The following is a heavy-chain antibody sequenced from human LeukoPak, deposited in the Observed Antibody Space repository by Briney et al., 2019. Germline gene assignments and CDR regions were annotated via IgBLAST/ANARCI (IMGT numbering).Heavy chain of an antibody. J-gene: IGHJ5*02. V-gene: IGHV4-59*01. CDR3: ARDRSGSSLFDP. CDR1: SGSIGSYY. D-gene: IGHD1-26*01. Sequence: PSETLSLTCTVSSGSIGSYYWSWIRQPPGKGLEWIGYIYYTGSTDYNPSLKSRVTILVDRSKNQFSLKLSSVTAADTAVYYCARDRSGSSLFDPWGQGTLVTVSS. CDR2: IYYTGST.